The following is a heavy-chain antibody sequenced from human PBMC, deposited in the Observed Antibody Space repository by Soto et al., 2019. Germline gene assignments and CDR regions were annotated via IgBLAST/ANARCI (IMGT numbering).Heavy chain of an antibody. CDR2: IDYTGGT. CDR3: ASVGYGDYGRGYCFGF. J-gene: IGHJ4*02. D-gene: IGHD4-17*01. V-gene: IGHV4-30-4*01. CDR1: GASIRDGDYY. Sequence: QVRLQESGPRLVKPSQTLSLTCSVSGASIRDGDYYWSWLRQPPGKGPEWIGIIDYTGGTPYNPTLTGAVSMSVHTSANQFTLKVNFAAAADSAVYYCASVGYGDYGRGYCFGFWGPGILVTVSS.